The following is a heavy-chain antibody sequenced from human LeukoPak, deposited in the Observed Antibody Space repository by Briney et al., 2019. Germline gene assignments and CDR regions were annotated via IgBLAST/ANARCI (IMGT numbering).Heavy chain of an antibody. CDR2: MNPNSGNT. Sequence: EASVKVSCKASGVTFSSYDINWVRQATGQGLEWMGWMNPNSGNTGYAQKFQGRVTITRNTSISTAYMELSSLRSEDTAVYYCARGVRRVVVIRGSGYYYYMDVWGKGTTVTVSS. J-gene: IGHJ6*03. D-gene: IGHD3-22*01. CDR3: ARGVRRVVVIRGSGYYYYMDV. CDR1: GVTFSSYD. V-gene: IGHV1-8*03.